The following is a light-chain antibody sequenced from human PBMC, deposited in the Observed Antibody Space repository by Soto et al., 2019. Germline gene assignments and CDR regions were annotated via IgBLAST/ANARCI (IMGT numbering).Light chain of an antibody. CDR2: RAS. J-gene: IGKJ2*01. CDR3: QQYGSSYT. CDR1: QSVSSNY. Sequence: EIVLTQSPGTLSLSPGERATLSCRASQSVSSNYLAWYQQKPGQAPRLLIYRASSRATGIPDRFSGSGSGTDFTLTISRLEAEDFAVYYCQQYGSSYTFGRGTKLEIK. V-gene: IGKV3-20*01.